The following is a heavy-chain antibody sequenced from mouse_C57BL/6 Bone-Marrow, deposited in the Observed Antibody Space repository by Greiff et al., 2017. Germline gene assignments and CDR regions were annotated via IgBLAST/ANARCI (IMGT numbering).Heavy chain of an antibody. Sequence: VQLKESVAELVRPGASVKLSCTASGFNIKNTYMHWVKQRPEQGLEWIGRIDPANGNTTYAPKFQGTATITADTSANTAYLQLSSLTSEDTAIYYCARWVRRRGFAYWGQGTLVTVSA. D-gene: IGHD2-1*01. V-gene: IGHV14-3*01. CDR3: ARWVRRRGFAY. CDR1: GFNIKNTY. CDR2: IDPANGNT. J-gene: IGHJ3*01.